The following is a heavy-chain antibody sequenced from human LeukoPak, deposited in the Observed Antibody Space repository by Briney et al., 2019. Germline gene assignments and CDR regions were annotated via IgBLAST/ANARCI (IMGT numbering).Heavy chain of an antibody. Sequence: GGSLRLSCAASGFTFSSFWMPWVRQAPGKGLVWVSRINSDGSSTSYADSVKGQFTISRDNAKNTLYLQMNSLRAEDTAVYYCARDNGYYYDSSGPDYWGQGTLVTVSS. V-gene: IGHV3-74*01. J-gene: IGHJ4*02. D-gene: IGHD3-22*01. CDR2: INSDGSST. CDR1: GFTFSSFW. CDR3: ARDNGYYYDSSGPDY.